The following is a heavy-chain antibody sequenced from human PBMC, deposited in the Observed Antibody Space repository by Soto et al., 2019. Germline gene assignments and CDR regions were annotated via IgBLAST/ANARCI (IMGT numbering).Heavy chain of an antibody. J-gene: IGHJ3*02. D-gene: IGHD3-22*01. Sequence: ASVKVSCKASGFTFTSSAMQWVRQARGQRLEWIGWIVVGSGNTNYEQKFQERVTITRDMSTSTAYMELSSLRSEDTAVYYCAADKVYDSSGYGAFDIWGQGTMVTVSS. V-gene: IGHV1-58*02. CDR1: GFTFTSSA. CDR3: AADKVYDSSGYGAFDI. CDR2: IVVGSGNT.